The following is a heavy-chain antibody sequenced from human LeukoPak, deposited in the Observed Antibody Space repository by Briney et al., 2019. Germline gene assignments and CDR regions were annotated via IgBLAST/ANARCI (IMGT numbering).Heavy chain of an antibody. CDR3: AKTKTTVVMRYYFDY. D-gene: IGHD4-23*01. J-gene: IGHJ4*02. CDR1: GFTFSSYA. V-gene: IGHV3-23*01. Sequence: PGGSLRLSCAASGFTFSSYAMSWVRQAPGKGLEWVSAISGSGGSTYYADSVKGRFTISRDNSKNTLYQQMNSLRAEDTAVYYCAKTKTTVVMRYYFDYWGQGTLVTVSS. CDR2: ISGSGGST.